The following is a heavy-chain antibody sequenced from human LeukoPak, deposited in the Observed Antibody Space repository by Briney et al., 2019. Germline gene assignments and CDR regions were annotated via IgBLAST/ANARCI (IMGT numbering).Heavy chain of an antibody. V-gene: IGHV4-61*02. CDR3: ARFSSLAAVGTDY. CDR2: IYTSGST. J-gene: IGHJ4*02. D-gene: IGHD6-13*01. CDR1: GGSISSGSYY. Sequence: LSETLSLTCTVSGGSISSGSYYWSWIRQPAGKGLEWIGRIYTSGSTNYNPSLKSRVTISVDTSKNQFSLKLSSVTAADTAVFYCARFSSLAAVGTDYWGQGTLVTVSS.